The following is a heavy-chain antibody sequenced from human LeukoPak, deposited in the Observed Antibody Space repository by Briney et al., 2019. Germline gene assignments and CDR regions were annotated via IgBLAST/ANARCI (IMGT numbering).Heavy chain of an antibody. J-gene: IGHJ6*02. D-gene: IGHD2-15*01. CDR1: GGSFSGYY. V-gene: IGHV4-34*01. Sequence: SETLSLTCAVYGGSFSGYYWSWIRQPPGKGLEWIGEINHSGSTNYNPSLKSRVTISVDTSKNQFSLKLSSVTAADTAVYYCARFAGNTGYCSGGSCYSPYYYYYYGMDVWGQGTTVTVSS. CDR3: ARFAGNTGYCSGGSCYSPYYYYYYGMDV. CDR2: INHSGST.